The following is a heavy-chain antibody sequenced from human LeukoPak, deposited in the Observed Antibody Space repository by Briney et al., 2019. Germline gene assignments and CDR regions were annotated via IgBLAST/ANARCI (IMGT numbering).Heavy chain of an antibody. D-gene: IGHD6-13*01. J-gene: IGHJ5*02. CDR2: IYTSGST. V-gene: IGHV4-4*07. CDR3: ARERRKGYSSSWPFDP. CDR1: GGSISSYY. Sequence: PSETLSLTCTVSGGSISSYYWSWIRQPAGKGLEWIGRIYTSGSTNYNPSLKSRVTMSVDTSKNQFSLKLSSVTAADTAVYYCARERRKGYSSSWPFDPWGQGTLVTVSS.